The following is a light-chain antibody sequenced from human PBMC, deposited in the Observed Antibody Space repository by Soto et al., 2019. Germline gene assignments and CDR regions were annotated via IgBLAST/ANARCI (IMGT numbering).Light chain of an antibody. J-gene: IGKJ1*01. CDR3: QQYNSWTWT. V-gene: IGKV3-15*01. CDR2: GAS. Sequence: EIVMTQSPATLSVSPGERATLSCRASQSVINLAWYQQKPGQAPRLLIYGASTRATGIPARFSGSGSGTDFTLTIISLQSEDFAVYYCQQYNSWTWTFGQGTTVEIK. CDR1: QSVIN.